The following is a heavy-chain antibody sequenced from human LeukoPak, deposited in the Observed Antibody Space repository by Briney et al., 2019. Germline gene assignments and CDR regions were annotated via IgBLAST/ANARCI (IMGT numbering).Heavy chain of an antibody. CDR1: VGLTSTFY. CDR3: ARLSAIAAAGI. Sequence: SETLSLTSTHTVGLTSTFYWIWIRQPPGKGLEWIGYIYYSGSTDYNPSLKSRVTISVDTSKNQLPLKLSSVAAADTAVYYCARLSAIAAAGIWGQGTMVTVSS. V-gene: IGHV4-59*08. D-gene: IGHD6-25*01. CDR2: IYYSGST. J-gene: IGHJ3*02.